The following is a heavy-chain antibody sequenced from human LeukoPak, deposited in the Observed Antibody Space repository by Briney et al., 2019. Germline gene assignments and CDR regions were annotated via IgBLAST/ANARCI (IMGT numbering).Heavy chain of an antibody. J-gene: IGHJ1*01. Sequence: TSSETLSLTCTVSGGSISSGSYYWNWIRQPAGKELEWIGRIYTSGSTNYTPSLKSRVTISIDTSKNQFSLKLSSVTAADTAVYYCARDSGLNPKRSEYFQHWGQGILVTVSS. CDR1: GGSISSGSYY. CDR2: IYTSGST. D-gene: IGHD3-16*01. V-gene: IGHV4-61*02. CDR3: ARDSGLNPKRSEYFQH.